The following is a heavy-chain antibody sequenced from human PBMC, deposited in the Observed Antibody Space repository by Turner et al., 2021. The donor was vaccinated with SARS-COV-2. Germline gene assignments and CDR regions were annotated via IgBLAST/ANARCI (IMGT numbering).Heavy chain of an antibody. CDR2: ISYDGSNK. D-gene: IGHD6-13*01. J-gene: IGHJ5*02. Sequence: QVQLVESGGGLVQPGRSLRLSFSASGFTFSSYAMHWVRQAPGKGLEWVAVISYDGSNKYYADSVKGRFTISRDNSKNTLYLQMNSLRAEDTAVYYCARDLFIAAAGMAFDPWGQGTLVTVSS. CDR1: GFTFSSYA. CDR3: ARDLFIAAAGMAFDP. V-gene: IGHV3-30*04.